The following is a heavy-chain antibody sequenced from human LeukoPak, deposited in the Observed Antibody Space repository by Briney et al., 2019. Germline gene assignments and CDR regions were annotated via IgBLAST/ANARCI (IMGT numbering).Heavy chain of an antibody. CDR1: GGTFSSYA. Sequence: ASVKVSCKASGGTFSSYAISWVRQAPGQGLEWMGGIIPIFGTANYAQKFQGRVTITADESTSTAYMELSSLRSEDTDVYYCARDGLHYDSSGYYYYFDYWGQGTLVTVSS. V-gene: IGHV1-69*01. CDR2: IIPIFGTA. CDR3: ARDGLHYDSSGYYYYFDY. J-gene: IGHJ4*02. D-gene: IGHD3-22*01.